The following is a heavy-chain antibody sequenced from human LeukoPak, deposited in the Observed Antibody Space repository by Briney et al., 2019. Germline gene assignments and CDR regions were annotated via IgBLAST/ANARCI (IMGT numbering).Heavy chain of an antibody. V-gene: IGHV3-48*04. J-gene: IGHJ3*02. CDR2: ISSSSSTI. D-gene: IGHD3-22*01. Sequence: GGSLRLSCAASGFTFSSYSMNWVRQAPGKGLEWVSYISSSSSTIYYADSVKGRFTVSRDNAKNSLYLQMNSLRAEDTAVYYCARQWYYYDSSGYYYDAFDIWGQGTMVTVSS. CDR3: ARQWYYYDSSGYYYDAFDI. CDR1: GFTFSSYS.